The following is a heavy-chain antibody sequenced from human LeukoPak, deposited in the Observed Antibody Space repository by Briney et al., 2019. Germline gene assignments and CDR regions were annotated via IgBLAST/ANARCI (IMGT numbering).Heavy chain of an antibody. CDR2: IKQDGSEK. D-gene: IGHD3-3*01. Sequence: GGSLRLSCAASGFTFSNYWMTWVRQAPGKGPEWVANIKQDGSEKYYVDSVKGRFTISRDNAKNSLYLQMNSLRADDTAVYYCARDAFSRISIFGVVSDAFDVWGQGTMVTVSS. CDR3: ARDAFSRISIFGVVSDAFDV. CDR1: GFTFSNYW. J-gene: IGHJ3*01. V-gene: IGHV3-7*01.